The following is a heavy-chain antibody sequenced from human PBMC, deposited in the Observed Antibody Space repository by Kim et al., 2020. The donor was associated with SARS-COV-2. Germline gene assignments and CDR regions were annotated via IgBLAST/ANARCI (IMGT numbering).Heavy chain of an antibody. D-gene: IGHD4-17*01. CDR3: AKIYGDYVGY. Sequence: NQYYADSVKGRFTISRDNSKNTLYLQMNSLRAEDTAVYYCAKIYGDYVGYWGQGTLVTVSS. V-gene: IGHV3-30-3*02. J-gene: IGHJ4*02. CDR2: NQ.